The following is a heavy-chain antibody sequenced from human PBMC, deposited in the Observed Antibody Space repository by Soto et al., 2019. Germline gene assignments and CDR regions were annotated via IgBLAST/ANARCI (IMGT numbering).Heavy chain of an antibody. CDR1: GFTFSIYA. CDR3: AKGGDLMTTAYFDY. Sequence: PGGSLRLSCAASGFTFSIYAMTWVRQAPGKGLEWVSGISESGINTYYADSVKGRFTISRDNSKNTLYLQMNSLRAEDTAVYYCAKGGDLMTTAYFDYWGQGTLVTVSS. CDR2: ISESGINT. D-gene: IGHD4-4*01. J-gene: IGHJ4*02. V-gene: IGHV3-23*01.